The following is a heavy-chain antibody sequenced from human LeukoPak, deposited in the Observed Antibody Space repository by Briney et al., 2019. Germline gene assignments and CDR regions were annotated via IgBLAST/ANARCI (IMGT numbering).Heavy chain of an antibody. D-gene: IGHD4-23*01. CDR1: GFIFSNYA. Sequence: GGSLRLSCAASGFIFSNYAIHWVRQAPGKGLEWLAVISYGGTYKYYADSVKGRFTISRDNSENTLYLQMNSLRPEDTAVYYCARGAHKRDDYGGFFDYWGQGTLVTVSS. J-gene: IGHJ4*02. CDR2: ISYGGTYK. V-gene: IGHV3-30*04. CDR3: ARGAHKRDDYGGFFDY.